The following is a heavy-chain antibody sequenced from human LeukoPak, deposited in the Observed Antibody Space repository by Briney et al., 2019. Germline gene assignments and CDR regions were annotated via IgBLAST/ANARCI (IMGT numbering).Heavy chain of an antibody. D-gene: IGHD1-1*01. V-gene: IGHV3-30*03. J-gene: IGHJ4*02. Sequence: GRSLRLSCAASGFTFSSYGMHWVRQAPGKGLEWVAVISYDGSNKYYADSVKGRFTISRGNSKNTLYLQLNSLRAEDTAVYYCARGGGNFDYWGQGTLVTVSS. CDR3: ARGGGNFDY. CDR2: ISYDGSNK. CDR1: GFTFSSYG.